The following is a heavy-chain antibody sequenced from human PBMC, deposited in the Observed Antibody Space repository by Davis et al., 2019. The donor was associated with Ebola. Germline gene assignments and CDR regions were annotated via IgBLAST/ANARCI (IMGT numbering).Heavy chain of an antibody. V-gene: IGHV4-34*01. J-gene: IGHJ6*02. CDR3: ARRRSWDPRWYYYGMDV. D-gene: IGHD4-23*01. Sequence: MPSETLSLTCAVYGGSFSGYYWSWIRQPPGKGLEWIGEINHSGSTNYNPSPKSRVTISVDTSKNQFPLKLSSVTAADTAVYYCARRRSWDPRWYYYGMDVWGQGTTVTVSS. CDR1: GGSFSGYY. CDR2: INHSGST.